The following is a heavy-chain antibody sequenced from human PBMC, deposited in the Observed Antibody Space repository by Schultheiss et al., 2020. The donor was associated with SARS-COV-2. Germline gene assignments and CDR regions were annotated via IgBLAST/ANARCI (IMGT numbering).Heavy chain of an antibody. CDR1: GFTFSSYS. D-gene: IGHD2-15*01. CDR2: IKQEGTVK. V-gene: IGHV3-7*01. Sequence: GGSLRLSCAASGFTFSSYSMNWVRQAPGKGLEWVAHIKQEGTVKYYVDSVKGRFTISRDNAKNSVHLQMDSLRDEDTAVYYCAIDTLGDCGGGRCSYWGPGTLVTVSS. CDR3: AIDTLGDCGGGRCSY. J-gene: IGHJ4*01.